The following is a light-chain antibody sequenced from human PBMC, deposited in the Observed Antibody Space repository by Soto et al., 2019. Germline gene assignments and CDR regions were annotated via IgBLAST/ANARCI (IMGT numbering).Light chain of an antibody. CDR2: EGS. J-gene: IGLJ1*01. Sequence: QSALTQPASVSGSPGQSITISCTGTSSDVGSYNLVSWYQQHPGKAPKLMIYEGSKRPSGVSNRFSGSKSGNTASLTISGLQAEDEADYYCCSYAGSSIFFGTGTKLTVL. V-gene: IGLV2-23*03. CDR1: SSDVGSYNL. CDR3: CSYAGSSIF.